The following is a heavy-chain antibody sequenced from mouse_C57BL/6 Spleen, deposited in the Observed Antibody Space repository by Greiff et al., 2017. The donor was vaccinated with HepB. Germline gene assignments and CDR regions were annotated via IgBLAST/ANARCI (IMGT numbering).Heavy chain of an antibody. CDR3: ARPSGTGYFDV. V-gene: IGHV1-76*01. CDR2: IYPGSGNT. Sequence: QVHVKQSGAELVRPGASVKLSCKASGYTFTDYYINWVKQRPGQGLEWIARIYPGSGNTYYNEKFKGKATLTAEKSSSTAYMQLSSLTSEDSAVYFCARPSGTGYFDVWGTGTTVTVSS. D-gene: IGHD6-1*01. J-gene: IGHJ1*03. CDR1: GYTFTDYY.